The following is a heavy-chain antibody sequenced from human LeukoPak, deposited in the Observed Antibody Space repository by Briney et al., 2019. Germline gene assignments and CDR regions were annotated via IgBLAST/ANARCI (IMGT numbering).Heavy chain of an antibody. V-gene: IGHV4-4*07. J-gene: IGHJ4*02. D-gene: IGHD1-26*01. Sequence: SETLSLTCTVSGGSITSYYWSWIRQPAGKGLQWIGRMCSTGSTNYNPSLKSRVSMSLDTSKNQFSLEVRSVTAADTAVYYCARVTAGGSYYGPIFDYWGQGTLVTVSS. CDR1: GGSITSYY. CDR2: MCSTGST. CDR3: ARVTAGGSYYGPIFDY.